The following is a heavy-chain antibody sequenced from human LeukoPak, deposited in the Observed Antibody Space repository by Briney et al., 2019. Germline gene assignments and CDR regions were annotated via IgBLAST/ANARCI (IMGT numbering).Heavy chain of an antibody. CDR1: GFTFSSYG. CDR3: ALHGGSI. J-gene: IGHJ3*02. Sequence: GGSLRLSCAASGFTFSSYGMSWVRQAPGKGLEWVSAISGSGSTIYYADSVKGRFTISRDNSKSTLYVQMNSLRAEDTAVYYCALHGGSIWGQGTMVTVSS. D-gene: IGHD6-25*01. CDR2: ISGSGSTI. V-gene: IGHV3-23*01.